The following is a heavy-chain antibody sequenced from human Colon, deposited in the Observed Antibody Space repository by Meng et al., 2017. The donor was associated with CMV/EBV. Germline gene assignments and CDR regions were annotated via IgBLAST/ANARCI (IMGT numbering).Heavy chain of an antibody. D-gene: IGHD2-15*01. Sequence: GESLKISCAASGFTFSTYIMSWVRQAPGRGLEWVSSISGSSSTTYYADSVKGRFTISRDNAKNALYLQMNSLRDEDTAVYYCARDRGCVGGRHNIDNWGQGTLVTVSS. J-gene: IGHJ4*02. CDR1: GFTFSTYI. CDR3: ARDRGCVGGRHNIDN. CDR2: ISGSSSTT. V-gene: IGHV3-48*02.